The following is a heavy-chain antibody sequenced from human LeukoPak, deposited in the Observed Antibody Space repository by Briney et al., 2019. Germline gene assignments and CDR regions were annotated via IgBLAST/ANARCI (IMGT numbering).Heavy chain of an antibody. V-gene: IGHV4-39*07. CDR3: ASLSDQWPVPNFDY. D-gene: IGHD6-19*01. CDR2: IYYSGST. CDR1: GGSISSSSYY. Sequence: SETLSLTCTVSGGSISSSSYYWGWIRQPPGKGLEWIGSIYYSGSTYYNPSLKSRVTISVDTSKNQFSLKLSSVTAADTAVYYCASLSDQWPVPNFDYWGQGTLVTVSS. J-gene: IGHJ4*02.